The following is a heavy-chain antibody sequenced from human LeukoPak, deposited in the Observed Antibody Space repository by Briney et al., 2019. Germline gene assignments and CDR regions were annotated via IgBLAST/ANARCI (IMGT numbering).Heavy chain of an antibody. CDR2: VGAAGGTT. J-gene: IGHJ4*02. CDR1: GFTFSSFV. CDR3: AKHYYDATGYFYSFDS. D-gene: IGHD3-22*01. Sequence: GGSLRLSCAASGFTFSSFVMSWVRQAPGKGLEWVAVVGAAGGTTNYADSVKGRFTLSRDNSKNTLHLQMRGLGAEDTAVYYCAKHYYDATGYFYSFDSWGQGTLVTVSS. V-gene: IGHV3-23*01.